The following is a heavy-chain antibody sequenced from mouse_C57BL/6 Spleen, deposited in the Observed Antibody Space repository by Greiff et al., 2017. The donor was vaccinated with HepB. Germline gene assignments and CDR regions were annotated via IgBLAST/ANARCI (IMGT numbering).Heavy chain of an antibody. Sequence: QLQESGPELVKPGASVKISCKASGYAFSSSWMNWVKQRPGKGLEWIGRIYPGDGDTNYNGKFKGKATLTADKSSSTAYMQLSSLTSEDSAVYFCARSNYVGKYFDYWGQGTTLTVSS. J-gene: IGHJ2*01. D-gene: IGHD2-5*01. V-gene: IGHV1-82*01. CDR1: GYAFSSSW. CDR2: IYPGDGDT. CDR3: ARSNYVGKYFDY.